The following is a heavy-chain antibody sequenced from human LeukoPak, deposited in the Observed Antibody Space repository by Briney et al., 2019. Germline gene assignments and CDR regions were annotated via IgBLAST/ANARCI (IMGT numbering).Heavy chain of an antibody. CDR2: ISAYNGNT. CDR1: GYTFTSYG. D-gene: IGHD1-14*01. J-gene: IGHJ4*02. Sequence: ASVNVSCKASGYTFTSYGISWVRQAPGQGHEWMGWISAYNGNTNYAKKLQGRVTMTTDTSTSTAYMELRSLRSDDTAVYYCARDRAPGPGLPDDYWGQGTLVTVSS. V-gene: IGHV1-18*01. CDR3: ARDRAPGPGLPDDY.